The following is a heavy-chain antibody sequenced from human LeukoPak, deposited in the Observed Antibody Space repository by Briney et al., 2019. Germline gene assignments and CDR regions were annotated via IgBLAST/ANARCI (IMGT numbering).Heavy chain of an antibody. Sequence: GGSLRLSCAVSGFTFSSYAMHWVRQAPGKGLEWVAVISYDGSNKYYADSVKGRFTISRDNSKNTLYLQMNSLRAEDTAVYYCARAEGYYGSGFDYWGQGTLVTVSS. J-gene: IGHJ4*02. CDR2: ISYDGSNK. V-gene: IGHV3-30-3*01. D-gene: IGHD3-10*01. CDR3: ARAEGYYGSGFDY. CDR1: GFTFSSYA.